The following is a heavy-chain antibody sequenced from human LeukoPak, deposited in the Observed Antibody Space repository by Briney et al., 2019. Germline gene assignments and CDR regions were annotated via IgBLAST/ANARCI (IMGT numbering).Heavy chain of an antibody. D-gene: IGHD3-3*01. J-gene: IGHJ4*02. V-gene: IGHV1-2*02. CDR2: INPNSGGT. CDR1: GYTFTGYY. Sequence: RASVKVSCKASGYTFTGYYMHWVRQAPGQGLEWMGWINPNSGGTNYAPKFQGRVTMTRDTSISTAYMEPSRLRSDDTAVYYCAVGLLEWLAHFDYWGQGTLVTVSS. CDR3: AVGLLEWLAHFDY.